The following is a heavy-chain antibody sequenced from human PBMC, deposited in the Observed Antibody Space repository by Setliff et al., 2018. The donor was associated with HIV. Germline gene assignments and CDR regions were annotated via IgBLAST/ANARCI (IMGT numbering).Heavy chain of an antibody. D-gene: IGHD6-19*01. Sequence: PGGSLRLSCAASGFTFSSYWMHWVRQVPGKGLVWVSNINSDGSRTTYADSVKGRFTISRDNAKNTLYLQMNSLRAEDTAVYYCGRPVEIGRHPVAGQRDAFDIWGQGTMVTVSS. J-gene: IGHJ3*02. V-gene: IGHV3-74*01. CDR1: GFTFSSYW. CDR2: INSDGSRT. CDR3: GRPVEIGRHPVAGQRDAFDI.